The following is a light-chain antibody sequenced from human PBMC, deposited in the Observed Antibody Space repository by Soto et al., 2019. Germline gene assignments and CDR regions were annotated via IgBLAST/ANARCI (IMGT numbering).Light chain of an antibody. CDR3: SAYTNIGTLV. CDR2: EVS. CDR1: RDDVGGYNY. Sequence: QSALTQPASVSGSPGQSITISCTGTRDDVGGYNYVSWYQQYPGKAPKLMIYEVSYRPSGVSNRFSGSRSGHTASLGISGLQAEDEAEYYCSAYTNIGTLVFGGGTKVTVL. J-gene: IGLJ3*02. V-gene: IGLV2-14*01.